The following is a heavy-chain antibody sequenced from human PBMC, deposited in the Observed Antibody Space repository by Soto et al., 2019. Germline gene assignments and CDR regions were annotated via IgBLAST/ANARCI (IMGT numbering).Heavy chain of an antibody. CDR2: IDPEDGET. Sequence: ASVKVSCKASGYTFTDLSMHWVRQAPGKGLEWMGSIDPEDGETIYAQKFQGRVTMTEDTSTDTAYMELSSLRSEDTAVYYCATGRRETTMTIGDDFDSWGQGPIVNVSS. CDR1: GYTFTDLS. CDR3: ATGRRETTMTIGDDFDS. V-gene: IGHV1-24*01. D-gene: IGHD4-17*01. J-gene: IGHJ3*02.